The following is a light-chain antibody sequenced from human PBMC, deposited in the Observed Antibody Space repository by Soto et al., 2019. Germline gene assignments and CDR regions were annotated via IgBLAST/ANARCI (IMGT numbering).Light chain of an antibody. J-gene: IGLJ1*01. Sequence: QSVLTQPRSVSGSPGRSVTISCTGTSSDVGGYNYVSWYQQHPGKAPKLMIYDVSKRPSGVPDRFSGSKSGNTASLTISGLQAEDEADYYCCSYAGSYTFGYVFGTGTKVTVL. CDR2: DVS. CDR3: CSYAGSYTFGYV. V-gene: IGLV2-11*01. CDR1: SSDVGGYNY.